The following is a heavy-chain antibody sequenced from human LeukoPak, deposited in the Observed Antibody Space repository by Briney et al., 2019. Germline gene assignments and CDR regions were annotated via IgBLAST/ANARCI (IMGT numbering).Heavy chain of an antibody. D-gene: IGHD3-22*01. J-gene: IGHJ4*02. CDR3: ARDPYDSSGYYGFNY. Sequence: ASVKVSCKASGYTFTDYYMHWVRQAPGQGLGWMGWINPNTGGTSYAQKFQGRVTMTRDTSISTAYMELSRLRSDDTAVYYCARDPYDSSGYYGFNYWGQGTLVTVSS. CDR1: GYTFTDYY. CDR2: INPNTGGT. V-gene: IGHV1-2*02.